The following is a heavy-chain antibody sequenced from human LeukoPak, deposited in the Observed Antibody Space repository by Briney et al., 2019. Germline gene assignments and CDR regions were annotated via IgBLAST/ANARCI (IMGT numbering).Heavy chain of an antibody. D-gene: IGHD1-26*01. CDR1: GYTFTGYY. CDR2: INPNSGDA. V-gene: IGHV1-2*02. CDR3: AREYSGNYSAGY. Sequence: ASVKVSCKASGYTFTGYYMQWVRQAPGQGLGWMGWINPNSGDANYAQKFQGRVTMTRDTSISTAYMELSRLRSDDTAVYYCAREYSGNYSAGYWGQGTLVTVSS. J-gene: IGHJ4*02.